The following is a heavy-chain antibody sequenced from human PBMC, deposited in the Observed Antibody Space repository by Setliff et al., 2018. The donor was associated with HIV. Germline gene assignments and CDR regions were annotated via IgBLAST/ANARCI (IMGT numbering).Heavy chain of an antibody. Sequence: SETLSLTCTVSGGSISNSRYYWSWIRQPPGKGLEWIGSIYYSGSTYYNPSLKSRVTISVDTSKNQFSLKLSSVTAADAAVYYCARHDASYYKWNDEVIWNHYGLDVWGQGTTVTVSS. V-gene: IGHV4-39*01. CDR1: GGSISNSRYY. D-gene: IGHD1-20*01. CDR2: IYYSGST. J-gene: IGHJ6*02. CDR3: ARHDASYYKWNDEVIWNHYGLDV.